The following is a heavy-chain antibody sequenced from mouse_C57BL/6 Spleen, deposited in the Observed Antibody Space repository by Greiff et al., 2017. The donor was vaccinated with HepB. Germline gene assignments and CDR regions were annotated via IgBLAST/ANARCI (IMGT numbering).Heavy chain of an antibody. CDR3: AWGLEEYDVGAGFAY. CDR2: IDPSDSYT. D-gene: IGHD2-14*01. V-gene: IGHV1-69*01. Sequence: QVQLQQPGAELVMPGASVKLSCKASGYTFTSYWMHWVKQRTGQGLEWIGEIDPSDSYTNYNQKFKGKSTLTVDKSSSTAYMQLSSLTSEDSAVYYCAWGLEEYDVGAGFAYWGQGTLVTVSA. CDR1: GYTFTSYW. J-gene: IGHJ3*01.